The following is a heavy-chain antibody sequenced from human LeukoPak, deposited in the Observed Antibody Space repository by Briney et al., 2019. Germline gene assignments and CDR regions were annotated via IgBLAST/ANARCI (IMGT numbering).Heavy chain of an antibody. CDR2: IYTSGST. CDR3: ARGHDYYSEYFQH. CDR1: GGSISSYY. Sequence: SDTLSLTCTVSGGSISSYYWSWIRQPAGKGLEWIGRIYTSGSTNYNPSLKSRVTISLDTSQKQFSLKLNSVTAADTAVYYCARGHDYYSEYFQHWGQGTLVSVSS. V-gene: IGHV4-4*07. D-gene: IGHD1-26*01. J-gene: IGHJ1*01.